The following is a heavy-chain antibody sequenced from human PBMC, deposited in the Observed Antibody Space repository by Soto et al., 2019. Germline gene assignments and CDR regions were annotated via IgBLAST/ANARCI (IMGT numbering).Heavy chain of an antibody. CDR2: ISGYNGNT. V-gene: IGHV1-18*01. CDR3: ARGLEDSRASYYYGTGPSYFDY. J-gene: IGHJ4*02. D-gene: IGHD3-22*01. Sequence: ASVKVSCKASGYTFTSYYISWVRQAPGQGLEWMGWISGYNGNTNYAQKLQGRVTMTTDTSTSTAYMDLQMSNLRPEDTAVYYCARGLEDSRASYYYGTGPSYFDYWGQGALVTVS. CDR1: GYTFTSYY.